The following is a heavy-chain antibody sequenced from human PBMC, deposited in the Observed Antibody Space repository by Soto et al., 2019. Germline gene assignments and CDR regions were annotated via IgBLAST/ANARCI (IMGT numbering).Heavy chain of an antibody. V-gene: IGHV4-59*01. CDR3: ARAVDSRSRFAVGADWFDH. CDR2: IYYSGST. CDR1: GGSISSYY. J-gene: IGHJ5*02. Sequence: SETLSLTCTVSGGSISSYYWSWIRQPPGKGLEWIGYIYYSGSTYYNPSLKSRVTISVDTSKNQFSLKLSSVTAADTAVYYSARAVDSRSRFAVGADWFDHWGQGTLVTVSS. D-gene: IGHD6-13*01.